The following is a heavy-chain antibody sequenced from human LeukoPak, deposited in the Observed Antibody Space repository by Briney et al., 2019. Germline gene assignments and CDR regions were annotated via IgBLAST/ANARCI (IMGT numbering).Heavy chain of an antibody. Sequence: ASVKVSCKASGYSFLTYGITWVRQAPGQGLEWMGWISAYIGNAKYAQKFQGRVTITRNTSISTAYMELSSLRSEDTAVYYCARGRRITIFGVVTGPHYYYYYMDVWGKGTTVTVSS. D-gene: IGHD3-3*01. CDR1: GYSFLTYG. CDR2: ISAYIGNA. J-gene: IGHJ6*03. V-gene: IGHV1-8*03. CDR3: ARGRRITIFGVVTGPHYYYYYMDV.